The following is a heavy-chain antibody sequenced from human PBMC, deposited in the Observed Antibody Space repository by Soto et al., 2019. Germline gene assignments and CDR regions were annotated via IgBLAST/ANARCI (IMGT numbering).Heavy chain of an antibody. Sequence: GGSLRLSCAASGFTFSSYSMNWVRQAPGKGLEWVSSISSSSSYIYYADSVKGRFTISRDNAKNSLYLQMNSLRAEDTAVYYCARDRGFDGSGSYYLYPLPPWFDPWGQGTLVTVSS. CDR1: GFTFSSYS. CDR3: ARDRGFDGSGSYYLYPLPPWFDP. CDR2: ISSSSSYI. J-gene: IGHJ5*02. V-gene: IGHV3-21*01. D-gene: IGHD3-10*01.